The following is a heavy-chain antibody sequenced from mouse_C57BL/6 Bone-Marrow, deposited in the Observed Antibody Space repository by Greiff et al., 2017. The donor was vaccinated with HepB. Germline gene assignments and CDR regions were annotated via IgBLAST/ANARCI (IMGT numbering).Heavy chain of an antibody. CDR1: GFTFSDYY. D-gene: IGHD1-1*01. CDR3: ARETTVVATGEYFDY. Sequence: EVKLMESEGGLVQPGSSMKLSCTASGFTFSDYYMAWVRQVPEKGLEWVANINYDGSSTYYLDSLKSRFIISRDNAKNILYLQMSSLKSEDTATYYWARETTVVATGEYFDYWGQGTTLTVSS. V-gene: IGHV5-16*01. J-gene: IGHJ2*01. CDR2: INYDGSST.